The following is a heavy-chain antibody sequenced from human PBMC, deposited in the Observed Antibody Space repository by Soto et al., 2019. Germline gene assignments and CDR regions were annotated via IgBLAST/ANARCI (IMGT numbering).Heavy chain of an antibody. CDR2: IVVGSGNT. CDR3: AAVRGYSEYYYYGMDV. CDR1: GFTFTSSA. D-gene: IGHD3-22*01. V-gene: IGHV1-58*01. Sequence: SVKVSCKASGFTFTSSAVQWVRQARGQRLEWIGWIVVGSGNTNYAQKFQERVTITRDMSTSTAYMELSSLRSEDTAVYYCAAVRGYSEYYYYGMDVWGQGTTVTVSS. J-gene: IGHJ6*02.